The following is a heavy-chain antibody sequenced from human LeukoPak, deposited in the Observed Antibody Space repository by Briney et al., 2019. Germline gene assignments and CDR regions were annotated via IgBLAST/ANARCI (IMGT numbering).Heavy chain of an antibody. Sequence: GGSLRLSCAASGFTFSSYAMSWVRQAPGKGLEWVSAISGSGGSTYYADSVKGRFTISRDNSKNTLYLQMNSLRAEDTAVYYCAKDGRGYSGYQGWFDPWGQGTLVTVSS. D-gene: IGHD5-12*01. CDR1: GFTFSSYA. V-gene: IGHV3-23*01. J-gene: IGHJ5*02. CDR2: ISGSGGST. CDR3: AKDGRGYSGYQGWFDP.